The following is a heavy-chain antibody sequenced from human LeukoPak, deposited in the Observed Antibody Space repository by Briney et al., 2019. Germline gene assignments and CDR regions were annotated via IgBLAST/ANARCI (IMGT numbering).Heavy chain of an antibody. CDR3: ASRFSSGWSFDY. Sequence: ASVKVSCKASGYTFTGYYMHWVRQAPGQGLEWMGWINPNSGGTNYAQKFQVRGTMTRDTSISTAYMELSRLRSDDTAVYYCASRFSSGWSFDYWGQGTLVTVSS. V-gene: IGHV1-2*02. J-gene: IGHJ4*02. D-gene: IGHD6-19*01. CDR1: GYTFTGYY. CDR2: INPNSGGT.